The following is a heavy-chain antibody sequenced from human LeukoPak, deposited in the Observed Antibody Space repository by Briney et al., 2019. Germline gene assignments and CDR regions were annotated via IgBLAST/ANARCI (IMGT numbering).Heavy chain of an antibody. Sequence: SETLSLTCTVSGGSISSSSYYWGWIRQPPGKGLEWIGSIYYSGSTYYNPSLKSRVTISVDTSKNQFSLKLSSVTAADTAVYYCARLDVTNTSSLDYWGQGTLVAVSS. V-gene: IGHV4-39*01. D-gene: IGHD4-17*01. CDR1: GGSISSSSYY. J-gene: IGHJ4*02. CDR3: ARLDVTNTSSLDY. CDR2: IYYSGST.